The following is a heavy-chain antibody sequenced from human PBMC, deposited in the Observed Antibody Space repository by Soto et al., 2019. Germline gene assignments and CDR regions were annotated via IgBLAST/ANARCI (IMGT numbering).Heavy chain of an antibody. Sequence: GASVKVSCKTSGGTFSSSGISWVRQAPGQGLEWMGGIIPIFGRANYAQKFQGRVTFTADESTTTAYMELRSLRAEDTAVYYCAREYSSSATHHKLYYYYYYGMDVWGQGTTVTVSS. CDR3: AREYSSSATHHKLYYYYYYGMDV. CDR2: IIPIFGRA. V-gene: IGHV1-69*13. CDR1: GGTFSSSG. D-gene: IGHD6-6*01. J-gene: IGHJ6*02.